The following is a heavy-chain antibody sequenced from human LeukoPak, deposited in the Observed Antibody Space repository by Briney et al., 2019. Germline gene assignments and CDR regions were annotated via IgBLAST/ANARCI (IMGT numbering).Heavy chain of an antibody. Sequence: GGSLRLSCVVSGFPFSAYSMIWVRHAPGKGLESVSSISSSGTYKNYADSVKGRFTISRDNAKNSLFLQMHGLRAEDTAVYYCARITYDYDSSGYPEDWGQGTLVTVSS. V-gene: IGHV3-21*01. CDR2: ISSSGTYK. J-gene: IGHJ4*02. CDR3: ARITYDYDSSGYPED. D-gene: IGHD3-22*01. CDR1: GFPFSAYS.